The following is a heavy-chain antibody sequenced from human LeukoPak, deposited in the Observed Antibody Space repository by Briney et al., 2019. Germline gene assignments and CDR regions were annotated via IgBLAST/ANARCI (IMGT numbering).Heavy chain of an antibody. CDR2: IYSGGMT. CDR3: YARPVLPAAFLPSGNYMDV. J-gene: IGHJ6*03. CDR1: GLNFTYNY. V-gene: IGHV3-53*01. D-gene: IGHD2-2*01. Sequence: AGGSLRLSCAASGLNFTYNYMSWVRQAPGKGLEWLSVIYSGGMTYYSDSVKGRFIISRDNSKNTLYLQMNRLRAEDTAVYYCYARPVLPAAFLPSGNYMDVWGKGTTVTVSS.